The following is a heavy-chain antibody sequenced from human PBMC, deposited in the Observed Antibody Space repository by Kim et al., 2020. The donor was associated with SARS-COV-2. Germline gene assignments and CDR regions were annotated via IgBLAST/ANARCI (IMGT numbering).Heavy chain of an antibody. D-gene: IGHD2-2*02. CDR3: ARAGADIVVVPAAIGGSYYYYGMDV. Sequence: SETLSLTCTVSGGSISSYYWSWIRQPPGKGLEWIGYIYYSGSTNYNPSLKSRVTISVDTSKNQFSLKLSSVTAADTAVYYCARAGADIVVVPAAIGGSYYYYGMDVWGQGTTVTVSS. CDR1: GGSISSYY. V-gene: IGHV4-59*13. CDR2: IYYSGST. J-gene: IGHJ6*02.